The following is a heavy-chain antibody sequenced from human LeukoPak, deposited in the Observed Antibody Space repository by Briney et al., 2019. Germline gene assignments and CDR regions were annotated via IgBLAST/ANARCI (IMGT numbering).Heavy chain of an antibody. D-gene: IGHD3-10*01. Sequence: SETLSLTCAVYGGSFSGYYWSWIRQPPGKGLEWIGEINHSGSTNYNPSLKSRVTISVDTSKNQFSLELSSVTAADTAVYYCARGRFDYYMDVWGKGTTVTVSS. J-gene: IGHJ6*03. CDR1: GGSFSGYY. V-gene: IGHV4-34*01. CDR2: INHSGST. CDR3: ARGRFDYYMDV.